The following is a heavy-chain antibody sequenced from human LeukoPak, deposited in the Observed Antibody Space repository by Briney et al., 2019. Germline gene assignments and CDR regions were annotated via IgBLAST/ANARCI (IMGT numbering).Heavy chain of an antibody. CDR2: INHSGST. CDR3: ARQSSRTRWFDP. V-gene: IGHV4-39*01. Sequence: SETLSLTCTVSGGSISSSSYYWGWIRQPPGKGLEWIGEINHSGSTNYNPSLKSRVTISVDTSKNQFSLKLSSVTAADTAVYYCARQSSRTRWFDPWGQGTLVTVSS. CDR1: GGSISSSSYY. J-gene: IGHJ5*02. D-gene: IGHD6-13*01.